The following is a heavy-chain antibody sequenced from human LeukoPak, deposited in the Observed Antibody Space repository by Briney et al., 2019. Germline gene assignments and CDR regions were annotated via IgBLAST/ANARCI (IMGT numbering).Heavy chain of an antibody. CDR2: IYHSGST. V-gene: IGHV4-38-2*02. Sequence: SETLSLTCTVSGYSISSGYYWGWIRQPPGKGLEWIGSIYHSGSTYYNPSLKSRVTISVDTSKNQFSLKLNSVTAADTAVYYCARSNFDDWGQGTLVTVSS. CDR1: GYSISSGYY. CDR3: ARSNFDD. J-gene: IGHJ4*02.